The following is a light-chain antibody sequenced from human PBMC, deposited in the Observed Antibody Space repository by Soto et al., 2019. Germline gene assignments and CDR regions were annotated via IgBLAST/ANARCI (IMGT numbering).Light chain of an antibody. CDR3: QSYDSNLGGVV. CDR2: DNT. V-gene: IGLV1-40*01. Sequence: QSVLTQPPSVSGAPGQRATMSCTGSSSNVGAGYDVNWYQHLPGKAPKLLIYDNTNRPSGVPDRFSGSKSATSASLAITGLQAGDEAYYYCQSYDSNLGGVVFGGGTKLTVL. CDR1: SSNVGAGYD. J-gene: IGLJ3*02.